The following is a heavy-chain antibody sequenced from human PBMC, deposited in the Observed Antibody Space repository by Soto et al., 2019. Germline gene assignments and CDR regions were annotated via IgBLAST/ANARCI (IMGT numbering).Heavy chain of an antibody. Sequence: QVQLVESGGGVVQPGTSLRLSCVVSGLTFRDSGMHWVRQAPGKGLEWVAVISFDGIASHYRDSVKGRFSISRDNSRNTLYLQMNSLRGHDSAVYYCATGKDGVRYYSGLDVWAHGSTVTVSS. J-gene: IGHJ6*02. D-gene: IGHD2-21*01. V-gene: IGHV3-30*03. CDR1: GLTFRDSG. CDR3: ATGKDGVRYYSGLDV. CDR2: ISFDGIAS.